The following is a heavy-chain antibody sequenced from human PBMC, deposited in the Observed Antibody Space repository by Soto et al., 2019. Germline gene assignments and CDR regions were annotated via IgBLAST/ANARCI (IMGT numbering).Heavy chain of an antibody. D-gene: IGHD1-26*01. CDR3: ARGRGWD. CDR1: GGSLSGYY. CDR2: INHSGST. J-gene: IGHJ4*02. V-gene: IGHV4-34*01. Sequence: QVQLQQWGAGPLKPSETMSLTCAVYGGSLSGYYWSWIRQPPGKGLEWTGEINHSGSTNYNPSLKSRVTISVDTSKNQFSLKLSSVTAADTAVYYCARGRGWDWGQGTLVTVSS.